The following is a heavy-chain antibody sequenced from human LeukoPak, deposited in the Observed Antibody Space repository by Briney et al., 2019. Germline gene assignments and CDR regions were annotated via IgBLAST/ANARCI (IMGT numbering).Heavy chain of an antibody. CDR3: ARTLLRFLEWLPEYDY. J-gene: IGHJ4*02. D-gene: IGHD3-3*01. V-gene: IGHV3-48*03. CDR1: GFTFSSYE. Sequence: GGSLRLSCAASGFTFSSYEMNWVRQAPGKGLGWVSYISSSGSTIYYADSVKGRFTISRDNAKNSLYLQMNSLRAEDTAVYYCARTLLRFLEWLPEYDYWGQGTLVTVSS. CDR2: ISSSGSTI.